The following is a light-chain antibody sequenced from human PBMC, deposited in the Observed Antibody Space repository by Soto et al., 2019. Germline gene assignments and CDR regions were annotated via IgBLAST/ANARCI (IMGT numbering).Light chain of an antibody. CDR1: QSVSSN. V-gene: IGKV3-15*01. CDR2: GAS. J-gene: IGKJ1*01. CDR3: QQYNNWPWT. Sequence: EIVMTQSPATLSVSPGERATLSCRASQSVSSNVARYQQKPGQAPRLLIYGASTRATGIPARFSGSGSGTEFTLTISSMQSEDFAVYYCQQYNNWPWTFGQGTKVDIK.